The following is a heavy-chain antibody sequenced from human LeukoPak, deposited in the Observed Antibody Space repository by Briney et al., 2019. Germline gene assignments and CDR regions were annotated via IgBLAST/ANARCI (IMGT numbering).Heavy chain of an antibody. J-gene: IGHJ4*02. CDR3: ARSKVWFGELGPGYYFDY. Sequence: TGGSLRLSCAASGFTVSSNYMSWVRQAPGKGLEWVSVIYSGGSTYYADSVKGRFTISRDNSKNTLYLQMGSLRAEDMAVYYCARSKVWFGELGPGYYFDYWGQGTLVTVSS. V-gene: IGHV3-53*05. D-gene: IGHD3-10*01. CDR2: IYSGGST. CDR1: GFTVSSNY.